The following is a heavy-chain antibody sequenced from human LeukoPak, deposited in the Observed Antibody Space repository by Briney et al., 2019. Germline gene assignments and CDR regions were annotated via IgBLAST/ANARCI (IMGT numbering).Heavy chain of an antibody. CDR2: IYYSGST. Sequence: SETLSPTCTVSGGSISSSSYYWGWIRQPPGKGLEWIGCIYYSGSTYYNPSLKSRVTISVDTSKNQFSLKLSSVTAADTAVYYRARSYSSSRDDVFDIWGQGTMVTVSS. V-gene: IGHV4-39*01. CDR1: GGSISSSSYY. J-gene: IGHJ3*02. D-gene: IGHD6-6*01. CDR3: ARSYSSSRDDVFDI.